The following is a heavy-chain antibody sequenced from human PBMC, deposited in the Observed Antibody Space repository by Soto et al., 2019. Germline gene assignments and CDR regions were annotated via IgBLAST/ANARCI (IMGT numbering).Heavy chain of an antibody. J-gene: IGHJ4*02. CDR1: GYTFTSYG. V-gene: IGHV1-18*01. CDR3: ATDPYYDILTGYTF. D-gene: IGHD3-9*01. Sequence: ASVKVSCKASGYTFTSYGISWVRQAPGQGLEWMGWISAYNGNTNYAQKLQGRVTMTTDTSTSTAHMELRSLRSDDTAAYYCATDPYYDILTGYTFWGQGTLVTVSS. CDR2: ISAYNGNT.